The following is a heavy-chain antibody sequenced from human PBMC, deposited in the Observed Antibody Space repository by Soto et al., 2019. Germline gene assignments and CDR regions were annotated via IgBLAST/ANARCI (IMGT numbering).Heavy chain of an antibody. CDR3: ARGARSGGSSYNWFDP. CDR1: GGSISTGNW. CDR2: IYHSGST. J-gene: IGHJ5*02. D-gene: IGHD2-15*01. V-gene: IGHV4-4*02. Sequence: SETLSLTCAVSGGSISTGNWWSWVRQPPGKGLEWIGEIYHSGSTNYNPSLKSRVTISVDKSKNQFSLNLSSVTAADTAVYYCARGARSGGSSYNWFDPWGQGTLVTVSS.